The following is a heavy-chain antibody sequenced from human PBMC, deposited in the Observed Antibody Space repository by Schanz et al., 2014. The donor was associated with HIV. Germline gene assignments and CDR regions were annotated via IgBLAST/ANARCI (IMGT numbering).Heavy chain of an antibody. Sequence: EVQLMESGGGLVQPGGSLRLSCAASGFTYSSYWISWVRQAPGKGLEWVANIKQDGSEKYYVDSVKGRFTVSRDNSKNMLYLQMNSLRAEDTAVYYCAREYYSRNWNWFDPWGQGTLVTVSS. CDR3: AREYYSRNWNWFDP. D-gene: IGHD6-13*01. V-gene: IGHV3-7*01. CDR2: IKQDGSEK. CDR1: GFTYSSYW. J-gene: IGHJ5*02.